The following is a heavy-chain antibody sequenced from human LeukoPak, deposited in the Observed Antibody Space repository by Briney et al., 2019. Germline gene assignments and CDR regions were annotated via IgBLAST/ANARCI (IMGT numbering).Heavy chain of an antibody. D-gene: IGHD6-19*01. Sequence: SETLSLTCTVSGGSISDYFWSWIRQPPGKGLEWVGYVFYNGSTNYNPSLKSRVTISVDTSKNQFSLKLSSVTAAGTAVYYCARGIAVAGYYYYGMDVWGQGTTVTVSS. CDR3: ARGIAVAGYYYYGMDV. CDR2: VFYNGST. J-gene: IGHJ6*02. V-gene: IGHV4-59*01. CDR1: GGSISDYF.